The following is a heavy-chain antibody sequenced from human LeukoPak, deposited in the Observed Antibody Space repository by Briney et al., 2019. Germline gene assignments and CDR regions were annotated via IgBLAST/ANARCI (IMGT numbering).Heavy chain of an antibody. CDR3: AKVVRDIVVVPAAIFDAFDI. D-gene: IGHD2-2*01. V-gene: IGHV3-7*03. J-gene: IGHJ3*02. CDR1: GFSFSNFW. CDR2: IGQDGSER. Sequence: GGSLRLSCAASGFSFSNFWMSWVRQAPGRGLEWVANIGQDGSERYYVDSVKGRFTISRDNSKNTLYLQMNSLRAEDTAVYYCAKVVRDIVVVPAAIFDAFDIWGQGTMVTVSS.